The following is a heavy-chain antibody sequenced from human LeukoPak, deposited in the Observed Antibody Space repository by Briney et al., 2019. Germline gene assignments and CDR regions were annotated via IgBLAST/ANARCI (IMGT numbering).Heavy chain of an antibody. CDR3: ARGVYLGNGYYFDY. Sequence: SETLSLTCTVSGGSISSYYWNWIRQPAGKGMEWIGHIYTSGSTNYNSSLKSQVTISVDTSKNQFSVKLNSVIAADTAMYYCARGVYLGNGYYFDYWGQGTLVTVSS. CDR2: IYTSGST. J-gene: IGHJ4*02. CDR1: GGSISSYY. V-gene: IGHV4-4*07. D-gene: IGHD2-8*01.